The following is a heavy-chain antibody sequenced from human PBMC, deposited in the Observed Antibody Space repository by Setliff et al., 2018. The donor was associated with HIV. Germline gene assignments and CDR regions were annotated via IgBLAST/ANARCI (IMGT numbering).Heavy chain of an antibody. J-gene: IGHJ6*02. D-gene: IGHD1-26*01. Sequence: GGSLRLSCAASGFTFSSYWMHWVRQAPGKGLVWVSRINSDGSSTSYADSVKGRFTISRDNAKSTLYLQMNSLRAKDTAVYYCAKPLTQWGVSPYHYAVDVWGQGTTVTVSS. CDR1: GFTFSSYW. V-gene: IGHV3-74*01. CDR2: INSDGSST. CDR3: AKPLTQWGVSPYHYAVDV.